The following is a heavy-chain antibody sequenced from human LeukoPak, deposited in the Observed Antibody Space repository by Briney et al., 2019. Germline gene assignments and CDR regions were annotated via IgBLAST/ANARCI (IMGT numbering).Heavy chain of an antibody. Sequence: SETLSLTCTVSGGSISSYYWSWIRQPPGKGLEWIGYIYYSGSTNCNPSLKSRVTISVDTSKNQFSLKLSSVTAADTAVYYCARGARLPSRSSGWPDAFDIWGQGTMVTVSS. CDR2: IYYSGST. J-gene: IGHJ3*02. CDR1: GGSISSYY. D-gene: IGHD6-19*01. V-gene: IGHV4-59*01. CDR3: ARGARLPSRSSGWPDAFDI.